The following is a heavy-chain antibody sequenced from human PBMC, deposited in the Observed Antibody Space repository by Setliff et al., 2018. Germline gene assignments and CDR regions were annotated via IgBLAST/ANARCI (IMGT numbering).Heavy chain of an antibody. V-gene: IGHV1-46*01. CDR2: IHPGGGSS. CDR3: ALTTLSLCSGGNCPNALDI. D-gene: IGHD2-15*01. Sequence: ASVKVSCKASGYIFAGYYMHWVRQTPGQGLEWMGLIHPGGGSSSPAEKFEGRVIMTWDTSTSTVYIELSSLRSDDTAVYFCALTTLSLCSGGNCPNALDIWGQGTMVTVSS. J-gene: IGHJ3*02. CDR1: GYIFAGYY.